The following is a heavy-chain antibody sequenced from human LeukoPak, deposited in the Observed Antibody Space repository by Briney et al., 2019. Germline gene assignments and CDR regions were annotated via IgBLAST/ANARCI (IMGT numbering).Heavy chain of an antibody. CDR2: ITGSCVST. V-gene: IGHV3-23*01. CDR3: AKWAVSGRGFDY. Sequence: GGSLRLPCAPSGFTFSSYAMSWVPQAPGKALEWVSDITGSCVSTHYAHSVQGRFTISRDNSKNTLYLQMNSLRAEDTAVYYCAKWAVSGRGFDYWGQGTLVTVSS. J-gene: IGHJ4*02. CDR1: GFTFSSYA. D-gene: IGHD6-19*01.